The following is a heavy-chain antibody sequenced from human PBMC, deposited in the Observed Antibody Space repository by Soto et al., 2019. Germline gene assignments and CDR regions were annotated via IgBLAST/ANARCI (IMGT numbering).Heavy chain of an antibody. Sequence: GGSLRLSCAASGFTFRYFAMIWVRQSPGRGLEWASTIGGLVSTAFYADSVRGRFTISRDNSNNILYLQMNSLRVEDTAVYYCAKDSGLPDFGLVIHAFVIWGQGTMVTVSS. CDR2: IGGLVSTA. V-gene: IGHV3-23*01. J-gene: IGHJ3*02. CDR3: AKDSGLPDFGLVIHAFVI. D-gene: IGHD3-3*01. CDR1: GFTFRYFA.